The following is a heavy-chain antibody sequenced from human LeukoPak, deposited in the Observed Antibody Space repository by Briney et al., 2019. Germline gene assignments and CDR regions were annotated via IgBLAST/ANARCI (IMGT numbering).Heavy chain of an antibody. CDR1: GGSFSGYY. CDR3: ARGRGYSGYGRRRHYFDY. CDR2: INHSGST. D-gene: IGHD5-12*01. Sequence: SETLSLTCAVYGGSFSGYYWSWIRQPPGKGLEWIGEINHSGSTNYNPSLKSRVTISVDTSKNQFSLKLSSVTAADTAVYYCARGRGYSGYGRRRHYFDYWGQGTLVTVSS. J-gene: IGHJ4*02. V-gene: IGHV4-34*01.